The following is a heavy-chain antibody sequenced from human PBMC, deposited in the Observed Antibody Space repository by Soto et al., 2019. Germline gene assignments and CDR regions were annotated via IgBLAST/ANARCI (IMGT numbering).Heavy chain of an antibody. J-gene: IGHJ1*01. CDR3: ARDGKGAAYPHGLSFSDF. CDR2: ITSTSSAI. Sequence: GKGLEWISYITSTSSAINYADSVRGRFTISRDNAMRSLFLHMNSLRDEETAVYYCARDGKGAAYPHGLSFSDFRGKGALVTVSP. V-gene: IGHV3-48*02. D-gene: IGHD1-1*01.